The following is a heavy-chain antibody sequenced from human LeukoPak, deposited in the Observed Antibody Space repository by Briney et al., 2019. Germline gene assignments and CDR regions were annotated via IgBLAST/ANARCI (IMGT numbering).Heavy chain of an antibody. CDR2: IYHSGST. J-gene: IGHJ5*02. Sequence: SETLSLTCAVSGYSISSGYYWGWIRQPPGKGLEWIASIYHSGSTYYNPSLKSRVTISVDTSKNQFSLKLSSVTAADTAVYYCARGPITMIRGVHPALYWFDPWGQGTLVTVSS. CDR3: ARGPITMIRGVHPALYWFDP. D-gene: IGHD3-10*01. CDR1: GYSISSGYY. V-gene: IGHV4-38-2*01.